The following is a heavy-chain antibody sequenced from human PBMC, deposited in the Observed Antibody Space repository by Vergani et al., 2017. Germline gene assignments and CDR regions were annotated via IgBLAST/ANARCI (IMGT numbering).Heavy chain of an antibody. V-gene: IGHV1-46*01. Sequence: QVQLVQSGAEVKKPGASVKVSCKASGYTFTSYYMHWVRQAPGQGLEWMGIINPSGGSTSYAQKFQGRVTMTRDTSTSTVYMELSSLRSEDTAVYYCARDQGDSSSWYAGWFDPWGQGTLVTVSS. CDR2: INPSGGST. CDR1: GYTFTSYY. J-gene: IGHJ5*02. D-gene: IGHD6-13*01. CDR3: ARDQGDSSSWYAGWFDP.